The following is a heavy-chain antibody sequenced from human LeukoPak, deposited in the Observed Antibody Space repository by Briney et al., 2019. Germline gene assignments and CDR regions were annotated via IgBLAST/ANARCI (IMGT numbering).Heavy chain of an antibody. Sequence: GGSLRLSCTASGFTFKNYRMTWVRQAPGKGLEWVASMKDDGNEIQYVDSVKGRFTISRGNAKNSLYLQMNNLRAEDTAVYYCARNRATNDYWGQGTLVTVSS. D-gene: IGHD1-26*01. CDR3: ARNRATNDY. CDR1: GFTFKNYR. V-gene: IGHV3-7*01. J-gene: IGHJ4*02. CDR2: MKDDGNEI.